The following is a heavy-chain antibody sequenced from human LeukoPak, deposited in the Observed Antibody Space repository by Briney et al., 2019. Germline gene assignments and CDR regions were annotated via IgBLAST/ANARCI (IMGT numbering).Heavy chain of an antibody. D-gene: IGHD3-3*01. V-gene: IGHV4-59*01. Sequence: TSETLSLTCTVSGGSISSYYWSWIRQPPGKGLEWIGFISYSGNTNYNPSLKSRVTISVDTSKNQFSLKLSSVTAADTAVYYCARGGSGYDRFDYWGQGTLVTVSS. CDR1: GGSISSYY. J-gene: IGHJ4*02. CDR2: ISYSGNT. CDR3: ARGGSGYDRFDY.